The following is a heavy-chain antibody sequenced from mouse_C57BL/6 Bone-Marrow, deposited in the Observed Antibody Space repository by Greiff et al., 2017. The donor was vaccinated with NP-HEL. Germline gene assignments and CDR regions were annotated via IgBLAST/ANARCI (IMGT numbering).Heavy chain of an antibody. CDR3: ARDYGNFAWFAY. CDR2: IDPEDGET. V-gene: IGHV14-2*01. D-gene: IGHD2-1*01. Sequence: EVKLVESGAELVKPGASVKLSCTASGFNIKDYYMHWVKQRTEQGLEWIGRIDPEDGETKYAPKFQGKATITADTSSNTAYLQLSSLTSEDTAVYYCARDYGNFAWFAYWGQGTLVTVSA. CDR1: GFNIKDYY. J-gene: IGHJ3*01.